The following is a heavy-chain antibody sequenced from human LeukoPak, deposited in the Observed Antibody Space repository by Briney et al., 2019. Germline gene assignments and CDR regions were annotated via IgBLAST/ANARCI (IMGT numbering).Heavy chain of an antibody. V-gene: IGHV3-30-3*01. Sequence: GGSLRLSCAASGFTFSSYAMHWVRQAPGKGLEWVAVISYDGSNKYYADSVKGRFTISRDNSKNTLYLQMNSLRAEDTAVYYCARESSGNYPDYWGQGALVTVSS. CDR1: GFTFSSYA. CDR3: ARESSGNYPDY. CDR2: ISYDGSNK. D-gene: IGHD1-26*01. J-gene: IGHJ4*02.